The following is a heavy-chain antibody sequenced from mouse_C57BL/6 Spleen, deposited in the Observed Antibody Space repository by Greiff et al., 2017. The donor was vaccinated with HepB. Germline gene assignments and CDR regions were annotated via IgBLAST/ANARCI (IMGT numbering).Heavy chain of an antibody. Sequence: EVKLMESGPGLVKPSQSLSLTCSVTGYSITSGYYWNWIRQFPGNKLEWMGYISYDGSNNYNPSLKNRISIIRDTSKNQFFLKLNSVTTEDTATYYCARGDDYFDYWGQGTTLTVSS. CDR1: GYSITSGYY. D-gene: IGHD2-3*01. J-gene: IGHJ2*01. CDR3: ARGDDYFDY. V-gene: IGHV3-6*01. CDR2: ISYDGSN.